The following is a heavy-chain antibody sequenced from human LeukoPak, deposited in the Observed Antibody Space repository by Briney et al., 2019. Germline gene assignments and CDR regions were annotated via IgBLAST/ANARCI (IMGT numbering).Heavy chain of an antibody. D-gene: IGHD1-26*01. Sequence: GESLKIFCKGSGYSFTTSWIGWVRQMPGKGLEWMGTIDPSDSDTRYSPYFEGQITISVDKSISTASLQWTSLKASDTAMHYCARRVGNTWTWHFDYWGQGTLVTVSS. V-gene: IGHV5-51*01. CDR3: ARRVGNTWTWHFDY. CDR2: IDPSDSDT. CDR1: GYSFTTSW. J-gene: IGHJ4*02.